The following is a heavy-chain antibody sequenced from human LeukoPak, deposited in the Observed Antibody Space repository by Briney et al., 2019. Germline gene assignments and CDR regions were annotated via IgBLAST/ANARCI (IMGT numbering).Heavy chain of an antibody. V-gene: IGHV3-21*01. CDR3: ARDLYSSGWSHPHFDY. J-gene: IGHJ4*02. CDR1: GFTFSTYS. D-gene: IGHD6-19*01. Sequence: PGGSLRLSCAASGFTFSTYSMNWVRQAPGKGLEWVSSITSSSSYLYYADSVKGRFTISRDNAKSSLYLQMNSLRAEDTAVYYCARDLYSSGWSHPHFDYWGQGTLVTVSS. CDR2: ITSSSSYL.